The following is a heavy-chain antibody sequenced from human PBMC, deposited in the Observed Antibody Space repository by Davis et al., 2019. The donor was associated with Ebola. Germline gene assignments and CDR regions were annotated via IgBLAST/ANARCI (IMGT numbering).Heavy chain of an antibody. CDR3: TGTLIAAAGRGDY. V-gene: IGHV3-73*01. D-gene: IGHD6-13*01. CDR2: IRSKANSYAT. J-gene: IGHJ4*02. CDR1: GFTFSGSA. Sequence: GESLRLSCAASGFTFSGSAMHWVRQASGKGLEWVGRIRSKANSYATEYAASVKGRFTISRDDSKNTAYLQMNSLKTEDTAVYYCTGTLIAAAGRGDYWGQGTLVTVSS.